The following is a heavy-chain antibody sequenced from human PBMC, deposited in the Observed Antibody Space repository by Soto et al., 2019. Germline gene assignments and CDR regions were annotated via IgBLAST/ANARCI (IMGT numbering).Heavy chain of an antibody. J-gene: IGHJ4*02. Sequence: EVQLLESGGGLVQPGGSLRLSCAASGFTFSSYAMNWVRQAPGKGLEWVSTISFSGVNRHYADSVKGRFTISRDNSKNTLYLQMNSLRAEDTAIYYCAKVGSGSYSAHSWGQGTLVTVSS. CDR2: ISFSGVNR. D-gene: IGHD3-10*01. CDR3: AKVGSGSYSAHS. V-gene: IGHV3-23*01. CDR1: GFTFSSYA.